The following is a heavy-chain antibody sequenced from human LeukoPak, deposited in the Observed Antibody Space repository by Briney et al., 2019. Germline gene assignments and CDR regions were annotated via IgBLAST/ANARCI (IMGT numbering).Heavy chain of an antibody. J-gene: IGHJ5*02. V-gene: IGHV6-1*01. CDR3: ARDPDSSYEWGPFDP. CDR1: GDSVSSSSAS. CDR2: TYYWSKWYS. Sequence: SQTLSLTCAISGDSVSSSSASWNWIRQSPSRGLEWLGRTYYWSKWYSDYAVSVKSRIIINPDTSKNQFSLHLNSVTPEDTAVYYCARDPDSSYEWGPFDPWGQGTLVTVSS. D-gene: IGHD1-26*01.